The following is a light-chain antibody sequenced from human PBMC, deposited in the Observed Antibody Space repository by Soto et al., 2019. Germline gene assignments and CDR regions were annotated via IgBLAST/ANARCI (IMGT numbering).Light chain of an antibody. CDR1: QSVDSNF. V-gene: IGKV3-20*01. J-gene: IGKJ1*01. CDR3: HQYGSSPRT. Sequence: DIVLAQSPGTLSLSPGERATLSCRASQSVDSNFLAWYQKKPGQAPRLLIYGASSRATGTPDRFTGSGSETDFTLTINRLAPEDFAVYYCHQYGSSPRTFGPGTRVEI. CDR2: GAS.